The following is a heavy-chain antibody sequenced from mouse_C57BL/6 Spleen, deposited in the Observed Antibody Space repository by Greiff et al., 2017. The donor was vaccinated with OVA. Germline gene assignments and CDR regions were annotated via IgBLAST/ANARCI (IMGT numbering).Heavy chain of an antibody. CDR1: GFTFTDYY. CDR2: IRNKANGYTT. Sequence: EVNVVESGGGLVQPGGSLSLSCAASGFTFTDYYMSWVRQPPGKALEWLGFIRNKANGYTTEYSASVKGRFTISRDNSQSILYLQMNALRAEDSATYYCARDYYGSSSPWFAYWGQGTLVTVSA. CDR3: ARDYYGSSSPWFAY. V-gene: IGHV7-3*01. J-gene: IGHJ3*01. D-gene: IGHD1-1*01.